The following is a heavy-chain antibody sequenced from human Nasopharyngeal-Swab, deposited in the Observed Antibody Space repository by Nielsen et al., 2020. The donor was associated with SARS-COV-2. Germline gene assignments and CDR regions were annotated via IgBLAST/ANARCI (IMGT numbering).Heavy chain of an antibody. D-gene: IGHD1-26*01. Sequence: ASVKVSCKVSGYTPTELSMHWVRQAPGKGLEWMGGFDPEDGETIYAQKFQGRVTMTEDTSTDTAYMELSSLRSEDTAVYYCATDRMSLGAILSCAFDIWGQGTMVTVSS. CDR3: ATDRMSLGAILSCAFDI. V-gene: IGHV1-24*01. CDR2: FDPEDGET. J-gene: IGHJ3*02. CDR1: GYTPTELS.